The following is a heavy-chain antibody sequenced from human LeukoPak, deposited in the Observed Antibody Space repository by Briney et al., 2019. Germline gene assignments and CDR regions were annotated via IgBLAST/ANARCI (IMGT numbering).Heavy chain of an antibody. CDR2: IKSKTDGGTT. V-gene: IGHV3-15*01. CDR1: GFTFSNAW. CDR3: AKENQLLYSWFDP. J-gene: IGHJ5*02. D-gene: IGHD2-2*02. Sequence: GGSLRLSCAASGFTFSNAWMSWVRQAPGKGLEWVGRIKSKTDGGTTDYAAPVKGRFTISRDDSKNTLYLQMNSLKTEDTAVYYCAKENQLLYSWFDPWGQGTLVTVSS.